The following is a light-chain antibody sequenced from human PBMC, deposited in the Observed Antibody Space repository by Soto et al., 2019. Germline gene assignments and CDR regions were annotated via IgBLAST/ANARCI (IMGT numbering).Light chain of an antibody. V-gene: IGLV2-11*01. CDR3: CSYAGTYTVL. Sequence: QSVLTQPPSVSGSPGQSVTISCTGSSRDIGSYDFVSWYQQHPGKAPKLMIYDVNKRPSGVPDRFSASKSGITASLTISGLQAEDDADYYCCSYAGTYTVLFGTGTKVTVL. J-gene: IGLJ1*01. CDR1: SRDIGSYDF. CDR2: DVN.